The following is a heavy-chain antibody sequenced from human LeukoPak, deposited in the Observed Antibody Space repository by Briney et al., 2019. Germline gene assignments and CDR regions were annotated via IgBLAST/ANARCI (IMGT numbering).Heavy chain of an antibody. V-gene: IGHV1-69*04. Sequence: SVKVSCKASGGTFSSYAISWVRQAPGQGLEWMGRIIPILGIANYAQKFQGRVTITADKPTSTAYMELSSLRSEDTAVYYCARDHIAAAGTGSDYWGQGTLVTVSS. CDR3: ARDHIAAAGTGSDY. J-gene: IGHJ4*02. CDR1: GGTFSSYA. D-gene: IGHD6-13*01. CDR2: IIPILGIA.